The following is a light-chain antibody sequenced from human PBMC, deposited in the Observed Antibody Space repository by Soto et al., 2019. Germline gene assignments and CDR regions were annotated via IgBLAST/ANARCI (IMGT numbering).Light chain of an antibody. CDR3: LQKYFYPFT. Sequence: AIQLTQSPSSLSASVGDRVTITCRASQGITSHLAWYQQRPGKAPGLLIYSASTLQSGVPSRFSGSGYGTDFSLTISNLQPEDFATYYCLQKYFYPFTFGPGTKVDIK. CDR1: QGITSH. V-gene: IGKV1-6*01. J-gene: IGKJ3*01. CDR2: SAS.